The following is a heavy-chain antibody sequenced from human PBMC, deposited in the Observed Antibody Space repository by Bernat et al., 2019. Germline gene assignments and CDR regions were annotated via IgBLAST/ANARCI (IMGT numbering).Heavy chain of an antibody. V-gene: IGHV4-39*01. J-gene: IGHJ6*02. CDR1: GGSISSSSYY. CDR3: ARLGSSWYLVYV. D-gene: IGHD6-13*01. Sequence: QLQLQESGPGLVRPSETLSLTCTVSGGSISSSSYYWGWIRQPPGKGLEWIGSIYYSGSTYYNPSLKSRVTISVDTSKNQFSLKLSSVSAADTAVYYCARLGSSWYLVYVWGQGTTVTVSS. CDR2: IYYSGST.